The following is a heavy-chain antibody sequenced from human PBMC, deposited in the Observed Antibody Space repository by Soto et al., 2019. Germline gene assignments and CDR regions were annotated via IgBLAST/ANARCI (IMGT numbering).Heavy chain of an antibody. D-gene: IGHD2-2*01. Sequence: ASVKVSCKASGYTFTSYGISWVRQARGQGLEWMGWISAYNGNTNYAQKLQGRVTMTTDTSTSTAYMELRSLRSDDTAVYYCAREDQLLFPYYYGMDVWGQGTTVTVSS. J-gene: IGHJ6*02. CDR3: AREDQLLFPYYYGMDV. CDR1: GYTFTSYG. V-gene: IGHV1-18*04. CDR2: ISAYNGNT.